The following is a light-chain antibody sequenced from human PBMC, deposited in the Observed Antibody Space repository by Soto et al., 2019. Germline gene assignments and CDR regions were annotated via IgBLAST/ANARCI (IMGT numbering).Light chain of an antibody. CDR3: RQSYSTPFT. CDR1: QSISSY. CDR2: AAS. V-gene: IGKV1-39*01. J-gene: IGKJ3*01. Sequence: DIQMTQSPSSLSASVGDRVTITCRASQSISSYLNWYQQKPGKAPKLVIYAASSLQSGVPSWFSGSGSGTDFTLTISSLQPEDFATYYCRQSYSTPFTFGPGTKVDIK.